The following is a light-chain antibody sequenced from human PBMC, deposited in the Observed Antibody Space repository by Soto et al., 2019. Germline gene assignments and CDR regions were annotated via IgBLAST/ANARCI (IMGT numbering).Light chain of an antibody. CDR3: QQRNDWRRGT. CDR1: QSVSSN. Sequence: EIVMTQSPATLSVSPGERATLSCRASQSVSSNLAWYQQKPGQAPRLLIYGASTRATGIPARFSGGGSGTDFTLTISSLEPEDFAVYYCQQRNDWRRGTFGQGTRLEIK. V-gene: IGKV3-15*01. J-gene: IGKJ5*01. CDR2: GAS.